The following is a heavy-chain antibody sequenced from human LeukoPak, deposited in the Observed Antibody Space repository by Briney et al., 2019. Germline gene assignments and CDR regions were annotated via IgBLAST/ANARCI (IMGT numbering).Heavy chain of an antibody. CDR1: GGSFSGYY. V-gene: IGHV4-34*01. D-gene: IGHD6-13*01. J-gene: IGHJ4*02. Sequence: PSETLSLTCAVYGGSFSGYYWSWIRQPPGKGLEWIGEINHSGSTNYNPSLKSRVTISVDTSKNQFSLKLSSVTAADTAVYYCARWGAAVFDYWGQGTLVTVSS. CDR2: INHSGST. CDR3: ARWGAAVFDY.